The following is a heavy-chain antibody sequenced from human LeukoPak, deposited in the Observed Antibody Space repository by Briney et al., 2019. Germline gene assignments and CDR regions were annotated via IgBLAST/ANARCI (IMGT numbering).Heavy chain of an antibody. J-gene: IGHJ3*02. V-gene: IGHV3-49*04. CDR3: TWFWSGYSTYAFDI. CDR1: GFTFGDYA. D-gene: IGHD3-3*01. CDR2: IRSKAYGGTT. Sequence: GGSLRLSCTASGFTFGDYAMSWVRQAPGKGLEWVGFIRSKAYGGTTEYAASVKGRFTISRDDSKSIAYLQMNSLKTEDTAVYYCTWFWSGYSTYAFDIWGQGTMVTVSS.